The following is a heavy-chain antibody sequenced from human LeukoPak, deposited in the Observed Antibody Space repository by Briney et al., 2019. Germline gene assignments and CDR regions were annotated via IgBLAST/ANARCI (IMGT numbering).Heavy chain of an antibody. D-gene: IGHD3-10*01. CDR1: GGSISSGSYY. V-gene: IGHV4-61*02. CDR2: IYTSGST. CDR3: ARRHTGKGGFDY. J-gene: IGHJ4*02. Sequence: PSETLSLTCTVSGGSISSGSYYWSWIRQPGGKGLEWIGRIYTSGSTNYNPSLKSRVTMSVDTSKNQFSLKLSSVTAADTAVYYCARRHTGKGGFDYWGQGTLVTVSS.